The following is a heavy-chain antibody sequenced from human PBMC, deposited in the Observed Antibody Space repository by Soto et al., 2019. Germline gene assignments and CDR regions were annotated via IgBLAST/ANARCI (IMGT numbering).Heavy chain of an antibody. CDR1: GFTFSSYW. CDR3: ARGPSSSYNSGLIDY. D-gene: IGHD6-19*01. Sequence: GGSLRLSCAVSGFTFSSYWMHWVRQAPGKGLVWVSRINSDGSYADSVKGRFTISRDNAESTLYLQMNSLSAEDTAVYYCARGPSSSYNSGLIDYWGLGTLVTVSS. J-gene: IGHJ4*02. CDR2: INSDG. V-gene: IGHV3-74*01.